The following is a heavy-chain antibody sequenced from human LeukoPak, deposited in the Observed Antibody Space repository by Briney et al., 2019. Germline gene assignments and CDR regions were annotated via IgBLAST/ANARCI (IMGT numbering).Heavy chain of an antibody. CDR3: ARQPGLAAFDI. V-gene: IGHV4-39*01. CDR2: IYYSGRT. J-gene: IGHJ3*02. Sequence: SETLSLTCAVSPDSISSSSHYWGWIRQPPGRGLEWVGSIYYSGRTYYNPSLQSRVTISVDTSKNQFSLKLDSVTAADTAVFYCARQPGLAAFDIWGQGTLVTVSS. CDR1: PDSISSSSHY.